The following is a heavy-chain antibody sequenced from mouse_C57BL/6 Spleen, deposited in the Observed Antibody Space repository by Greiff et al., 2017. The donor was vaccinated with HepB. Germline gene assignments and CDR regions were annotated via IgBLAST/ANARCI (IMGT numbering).Heavy chain of an antibody. CDR3: ASISPSSAYYALAS. D-gene: IGHD6-2*01. V-gene: IGHV1-31*01. CDR2: IYPYNGVS. Sequence: EVQLVESGPELVKPGASVKISCKASGYSFTGYYMHWVKQSHGNILDWIGYIYPYNGVSSYNQKFKGKATLTVDKSSSTAYMELRSLTSEDSAVYSCASISPSSAYYALASWGPPTSVTVSS. CDR1: GYSFTGYY. J-gene: IGHJ4*01.